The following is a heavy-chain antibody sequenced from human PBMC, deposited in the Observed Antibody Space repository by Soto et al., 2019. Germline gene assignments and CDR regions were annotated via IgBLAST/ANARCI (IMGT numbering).Heavy chain of an antibody. V-gene: IGHV1-69*12. J-gene: IGHJ6*02. CDR1: GGTFSSYA. D-gene: IGHD5-12*01. CDR3: ARGRRGYDSAGGYGMDV. CDR2: IIPIFGTA. Sequence: QVQLVQSGAEVKKPGSSVKVSCKASGGTFSSYAISWVRQAPGQGLEWMGGIIPIFGTANYAQKFQGRVTITADESTSTAYMELSSLRSEDTAVYYCARGRRGYDSAGGYGMDVWGQGTTVTVSS.